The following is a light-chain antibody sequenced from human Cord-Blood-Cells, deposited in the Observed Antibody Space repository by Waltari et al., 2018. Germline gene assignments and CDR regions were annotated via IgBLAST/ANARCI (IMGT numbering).Light chain of an antibody. Sequence: EIVMTQSPATLSVSPGERATLSCRASQRVSSNLAWYQQKPGQAPRLLIDGASTRATGIPARFSGSGSGTEFTLNISSLQSEDFAVYYCQQYNNWPPVTFGQGTKVEIK. V-gene: IGKV3-15*01. CDR1: QRVSSN. CDR2: GAS. J-gene: IGKJ1*01. CDR3: QQYNNWPPVT.